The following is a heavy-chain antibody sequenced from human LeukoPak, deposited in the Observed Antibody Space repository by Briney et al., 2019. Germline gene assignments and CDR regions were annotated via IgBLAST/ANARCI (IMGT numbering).Heavy chain of an antibody. CDR1: GYSFTSYW. J-gene: IGHJ4*02. CDR2: IYPGDSDT. Sequence: GESLKISCKGSGYSFTSYWIGWVRQMPGKGLEWMGIIYPGDSDTRYSPSFQGQVTISADKSISTAYLQWSSLKASGTAMYYCARYYYDSSGYLGYWGQGTLVTVSS. D-gene: IGHD3-22*01. CDR3: ARYYYDSSGYLGY. V-gene: IGHV5-51*01.